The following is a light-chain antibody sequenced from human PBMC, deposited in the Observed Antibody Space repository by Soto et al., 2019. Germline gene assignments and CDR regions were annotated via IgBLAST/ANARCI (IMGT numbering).Light chain of an antibody. Sequence: EIVMTQSPATLSVSPGERATLSCRASQSISSNLAWYQHKPGRAPRVLIYRASTRATGIPPRFSGSGSGTEFTLTISNLQSEDFAVYYCQQYNNWPPWTFGQGTKVEIK. J-gene: IGKJ1*01. CDR1: QSISSN. CDR3: QQYNNWPPWT. V-gene: IGKV3-15*01. CDR2: RAS.